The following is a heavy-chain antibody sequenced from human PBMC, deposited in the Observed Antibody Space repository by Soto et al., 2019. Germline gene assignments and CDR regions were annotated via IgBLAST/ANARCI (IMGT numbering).Heavy chain of an antibody. CDR3: ARVYCSGGDCYESGFDY. CDR1: GYTFTSYG. J-gene: IGHJ4*02. Sequence: ASVKVSCKASGYTFTSYGISWVRQAPGQGLEWMGWISAYNGNTDYSQNLQGRVTMTTDTSTSTAYMELRSLRSDDTAVYYCARVYCSGGDCYESGFDYWGQGTLVTVSS. V-gene: IGHV1-18*01. CDR2: ISAYNGNT. D-gene: IGHD2-15*01.